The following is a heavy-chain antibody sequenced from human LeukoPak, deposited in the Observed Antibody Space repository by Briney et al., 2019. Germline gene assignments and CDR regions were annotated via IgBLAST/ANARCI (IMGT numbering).Heavy chain of an antibody. V-gene: IGHV1-2*02. CDR1: GYTFTGYY. CDR3: ARLPTVNDAFDI. D-gene: IGHD4-11*01. Sequence: GGSLRLSCAASGYTFTGYYMHWVRQAPGQGLEWMGWINPNSGGTNYAQKFQGRVTMTRDTSISTAYMELSRLRSDDTAVYYCARLPTVNDAFDIWGQGTMVTVSS. CDR2: INPNSGGT. J-gene: IGHJ3*02.